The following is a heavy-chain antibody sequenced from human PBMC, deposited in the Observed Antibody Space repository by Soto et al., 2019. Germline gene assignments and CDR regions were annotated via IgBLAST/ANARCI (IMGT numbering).Heavy chain of an antibody. D-gene: IGHD5-18*01. CDR3: AHRRMDTFNWYGGNFDY. J-gene: IGHJ4*02. V-gene: IGHV2-5*02. CDR2: IYWDDDK. CDR1: GFSLTTNGVG. Sequence: SGPTLVNPTQTLTLTCTFTGFSLTTNGVGVGWIRQPPGKALEWLALIYWDDDKRYNSSLRSRVTITKDTSKNQVVLTMTNLDPVDSSSYFFAHRRMDTFNWYGGNFDYWGQGVMVTVSS.